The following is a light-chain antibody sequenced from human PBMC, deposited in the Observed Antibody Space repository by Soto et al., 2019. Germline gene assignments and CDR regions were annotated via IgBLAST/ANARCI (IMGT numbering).Light chain of an antibody. J-gene: IGKJ2*01. Sequence: EIGLTQSPGTLSLSPGERASLSCRASQSVSSNSLAWYQQKPGQPPRLLISGAFNRATAIPDRFSGSECETGFTLTISRLEPEDFAVYYCHQYATPSYTFGQGTKLEV. V-gene: IGKV3-20*01. CDR2: GAF. CDR3: HQYATPSYT. CDR1: QSVSSNS.